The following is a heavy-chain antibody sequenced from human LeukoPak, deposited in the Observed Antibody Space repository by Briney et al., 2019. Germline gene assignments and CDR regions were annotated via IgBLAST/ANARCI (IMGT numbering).Heavy chain of an antibody. Sequence: SETLSLTCTVSGGSISSYYWSWIRQPPGKGLEWIGYIYYSGSTNYNPSLNSRVTISVDTSMNQFSLNLSSVTGADPAVYYCARAYLNFDFWSGYYSWFDPWGPGTLVTVSS. CDR3: ARAYLNFDFWSGYYSWFDP. D-gene: IGHD3-3*01. CDR1: GGSISSYY. J-gene: IGHJ5*02. CDR2: IYYSGST. V-gene: IGHV4-59*01.